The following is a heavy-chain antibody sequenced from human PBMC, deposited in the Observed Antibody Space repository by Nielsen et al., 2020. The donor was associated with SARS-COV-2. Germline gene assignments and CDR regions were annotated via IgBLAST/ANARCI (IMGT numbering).Heavy chain of an antibody. V-gene: IGHV1-58*01. D-gene: IGHD3-9*01. CDR3: ARLANPLLVYYMDV. Sequence: SVKVSCKASGFTFTSSAVQWVRQARGQRLEWIGWIVVGSGNTNYAQKFQERVTITRDMSTSTAYMELSSLRSEDTAVYYCARLANPLLVYYMDVWGKGTTVTVSS. CDR1: GFTFTSSA. CDR2: IVVGSGNT. J-gene: IGHJ6*03.